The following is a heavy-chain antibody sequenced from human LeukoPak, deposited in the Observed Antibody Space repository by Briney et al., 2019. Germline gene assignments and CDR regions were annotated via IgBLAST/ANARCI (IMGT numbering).Heavy chain of an antibody. J-gene: IGHJ3*02. CDR3: AKGLGDIVAASAFDI. CDR1: GFTFDDYA. Sequence: GRSLRLSCAASGFTFDDYAMHWARQAPGKGLEWVSGISWNSGSIGYADSVKGRFTISRDNAKNSLYLQMNSLRAEDTALYYCAKGLGDIVAASAFDIWGQGTMVTVSS. CDR2: ISWNSGSI. D-gene: IGHD5-12*01. V-gene: IGHV3-9*01.